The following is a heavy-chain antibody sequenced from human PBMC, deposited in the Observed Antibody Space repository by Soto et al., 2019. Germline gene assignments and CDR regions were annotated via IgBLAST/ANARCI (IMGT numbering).Heavy chain of an antibody. J-gene: IGHJ4*02. V-gene: IGHV3-66*01. CDR1: GFTVSSNY. CDR2: IYSDGRT. Sequence: EVQLVESGGGLVQPGGSLRLSCTASGFTVSSNYMSWVRQASGKGLEWLSVIYSDGRTYYADSVKGRFTISRDNSKNTLYLQMNSLRAEDTAIYYCVPRIGFDYWGQGTLVTVSS. CDR3: VPRIGFDY.